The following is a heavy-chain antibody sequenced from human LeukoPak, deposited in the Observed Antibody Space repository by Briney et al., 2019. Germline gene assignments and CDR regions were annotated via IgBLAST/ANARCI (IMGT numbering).Heavy chain of an antibody. CDR3: VRTWDSRTWDSSSWNYYYGLDV. Sequence: ASVKVSCKASGYTFTSYGISWVRQAPGQGLEWMGGIIPIFGTANYAQKFQGRVTMTTDTSTSTAYMELRSLRSDDTAVYYCVRTWDSRTWDSSSWNYYYGLDVWGQGTTVTVSS. CDR1: GYTFTSYG. V-gene: IGHV1-18*04. J-gene: IGHJ6*02. CDR2: IIPIFGTA. D-gene: IGHD6-13*01.